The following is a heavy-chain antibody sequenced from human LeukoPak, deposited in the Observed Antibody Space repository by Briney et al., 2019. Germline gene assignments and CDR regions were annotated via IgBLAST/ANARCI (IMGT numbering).Heavy chain of an antibody. CDR3: ARGEDILTGYSLDY. Sequence: SETLSLTCTVSGGPLSSYYWSWIRQPPGKGLEWIGYIYYSGSTNYNPSPKSRVTISADTSKNQFSLKLSSVTAADTAVYYCARGEDILTGYSLDYWGQGTLVTVSS. D-gene: IGHD3-9*01. CDR2: IYYSGST. J-gene: IGHJ4*02. CDR1: GGPLSSYY. V-gene: IGHV4-59*01.